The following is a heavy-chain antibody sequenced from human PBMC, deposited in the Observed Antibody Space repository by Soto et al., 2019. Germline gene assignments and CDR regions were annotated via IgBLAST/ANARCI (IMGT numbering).Heavy chain of an antibody. CDR1: GGSISSYY. CDR3: ARFNWYFDL. V-gene: IGHV4-59*01. Sequence: QVQLQESGPGLVKPSETLSLTCTVSGGSISSYYWSWIRQPPGKGLEWIGYIYYRGSTNYNPSLKRRATVSVDTSKDQFALKLSAGTAADTAMSYFARFNWYFDLWGRGTLVTVSS. CDR2: IYYRGST. J-gene: IGHJ2*01.